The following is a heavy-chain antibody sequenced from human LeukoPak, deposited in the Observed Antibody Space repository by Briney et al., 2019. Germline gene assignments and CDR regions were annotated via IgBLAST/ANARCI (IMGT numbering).Heavy chain of an antibody. D-gene: IGHD3-3*01. J-gene: IGHJ4*02. CDR2: ISGSGGST. CDR1: GFTFSSYA. CDR3: AKGRSAFGVVGYY. Sequence: GGSLRLSCAASGFTFSSYAMSWVRQAPGKGLEWVSAISGSGGSTYYADSVKGRFTISRDNSKNTLYLQMNRLRAEDTAVYYCAKGRSAFGVVGYYWGQGTLVTVSS. V-gene: IGHV3-23*01.